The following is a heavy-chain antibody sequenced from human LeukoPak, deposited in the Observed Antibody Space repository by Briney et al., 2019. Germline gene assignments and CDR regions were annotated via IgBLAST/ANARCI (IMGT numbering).Heavy chain of an antibody. CDR3: TRNPFFDY. Sequence: SQTLSLTCAISGDSVSRNTAGWNWIRQSPSRGLEWLGRTYYRSKWYSDYAVFVKSRISINPDTSKNQFSLQLNSVTPDDTAVYYCTRNPFFDYWGQGTLVTVSS. CDR1: GDSVSRNTAG. J-gene: IGHJ4*02. V-gene: IGHV6-1*01. D-gene: IGHD1-14*01. CDR2: TYYRSKWYS.